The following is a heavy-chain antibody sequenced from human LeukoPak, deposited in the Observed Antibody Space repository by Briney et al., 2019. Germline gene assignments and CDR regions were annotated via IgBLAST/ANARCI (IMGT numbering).Heavy chain of an antibody. D-gene: IGHD5-18*01. CDR3: AKDGGYSYGGAFDI. CDR2: ISYDGSNK. V-gene: IGHV3-30*18. CDR1: GFTFSSYG. Sequence: GSSLRLSCAASGFTFSSYGMHWVRQAPGKGLEWVAVISYDGSNKYYADSVKGRFTISRDNSKNTLYLQMNSLRAEDTGVYYCAKDGGYSYGGAFDIWGQGTMVTVSS. J-gene: IGHJ3*02.